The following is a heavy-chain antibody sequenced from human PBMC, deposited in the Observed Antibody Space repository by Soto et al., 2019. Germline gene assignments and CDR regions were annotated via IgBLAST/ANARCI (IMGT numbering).Heavy chain of an antibody. V-gene: IGHV3-30*18. CDR1: GFTFSSYG. D-gene: IGHD4-17*01. Sequence: QVQLVESGGGVVQPGRSLRLSCAASGFTFSSYGMHWVRQAPGKGLEWVAVISYDGSNKYYADSVKGRFTISRDNSKNTLYLQMNSLRAEDTAVYYCAKVAYGDYARHYYYGMDVWGQGTTVTVSS. CDR3: AKVAYGDYARHYYYGMDV. CDR2: ISYDGSNK. J-gene: IGHJ6*02.